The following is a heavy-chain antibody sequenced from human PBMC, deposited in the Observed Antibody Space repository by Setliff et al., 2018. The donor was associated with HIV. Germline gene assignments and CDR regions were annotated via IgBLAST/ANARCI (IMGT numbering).Heavy chain of an antibody. Sequence: PGGSLRLSCAASAFTFSSYGMHWVRQAPGKGLEWVAFIRYDDTYKFYADSVKGRFTISRDNSKNTLYLQMNSLRAEDTAVYYCAKDREYGSGRTDYYYYYGMDVWGQGTTVTVSS. CDR3: AKDREYGSGRTDYYYYYGMDV. J-gene: IGHJ6*02. V-gene: IGHV3-30*02. CDR2: IRYDDTYK. D-gene: IGHD3-10*01. CDR1: AFTFSSYG.